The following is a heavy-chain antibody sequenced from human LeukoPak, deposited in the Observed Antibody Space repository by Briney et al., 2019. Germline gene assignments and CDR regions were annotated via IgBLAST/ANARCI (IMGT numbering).Heavy chain of an antibody. J-gene: IGHJ6*03. CDR2: ISSSSSYI. CDR1: GFTFSTYS. CDR3: AREPGYSSGWGNYYYYMDV. V-gene: IGHV3-21*01. Sequence: GGSLRLSCAASGFTFSTYSMNWVRQAPGKGLEWVSSISSSSSYIYYADSVKGRFTISRDNAKNSLYLQINSLRAEDTAVYYCAREPGYSSGWGNYYYYMDVWGKGTTVTVSS. D-gene: IGHD6-19*01.